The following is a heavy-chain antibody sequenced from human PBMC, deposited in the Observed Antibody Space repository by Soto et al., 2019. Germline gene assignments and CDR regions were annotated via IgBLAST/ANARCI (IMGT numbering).Heavy chain of an antibody. V-gene: IGHV4-34*01. CDR3: AGPGNSSGWYDYYYYYGMDV. Sequence: QVQLQQWGAGLLKPSETLSLTCAVYGGSFSGYYWSWIRQPPGKGLEWIGEINHSGSTNYNPSLKSRVTISVDTSKNQFSLKLSSVTAADTAVYYCAGPGNSSGWYDYYYYYGMDVWGQGTTVTVSS. CDR1: GGSFSGYY. J-gene: IGHJ6*02. CDR2: INHSGST. D-gene: IGHD6-19*01.